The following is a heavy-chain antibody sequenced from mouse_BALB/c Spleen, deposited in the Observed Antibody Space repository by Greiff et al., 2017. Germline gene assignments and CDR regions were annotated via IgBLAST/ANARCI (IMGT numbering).Heavy chain of an antibody. CDR1: GFTFSSFG. V-gene: IGHV5-17*02. D-gene: IGHD4-1*01. CDR3: ARANSDLYYAMDY. Sequence: EVQLVESGGGLVQPGGSRKLSCAASGFTFSSFGMHWVRQAPEKGLEWVAYISSGSSTIYYADTVKGRFTISRDNPKNTLFLQMTSLRSEDTAMYYCARANSDLYYAMDYWGQGTSVTVSS. CDR2: ISSGSSTI. J-gene: IGHJ4*01.